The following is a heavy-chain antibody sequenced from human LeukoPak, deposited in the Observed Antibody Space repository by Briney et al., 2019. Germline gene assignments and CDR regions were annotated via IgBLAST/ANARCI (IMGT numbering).Heavy chain of an antibody. V-gene: IGHV3-21*01. J-gene: IGHJ6*02. CDR1: GFTFSSYS. CDR2: ISSSSRYI. CDR3: ARRLVAALDGMDV. Sequence: GGSLRLSCAASGFTFSSYSINWVRQAPGKGLEWVSSISSSSRYIYYADSVKGRFTISRDNAKNSLYLQMNSLRAEDTAVYYCARRLVAALDGMDVWGQGTTVTVSS. D-gene: IGHD2-15*01.